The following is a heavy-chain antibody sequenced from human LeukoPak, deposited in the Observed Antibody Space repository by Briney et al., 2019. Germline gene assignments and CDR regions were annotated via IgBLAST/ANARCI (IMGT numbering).Heavy chain of an antibody. J-gene: IGHJ4*02. Sequence: TGGSLRLSCAASGFTFSQYWMSWFRQTPGKGLEWVAHIDKDGSQKNYVDSVKGRFSISRDNSKNSVYLQMNSLRAEDTALYYCARVSPYDYATSFDYWGQGTLVTVSS. D-gene: IGHD3-16*01. CDR3: ARVSPYDYATSFDY. V-gene: IGHV3-7*03. CDR2: IDKDGSQK. CDR1: GFTFSQYW.